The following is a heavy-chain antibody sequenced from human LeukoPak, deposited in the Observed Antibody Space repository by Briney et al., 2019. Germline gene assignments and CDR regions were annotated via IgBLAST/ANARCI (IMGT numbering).Heavy chain of an antibody. J-gene: IGHJ5*02. CDR1: GFTFSSYG. Sequence: GGSLRLSCAASGFTFSSYGMSWVRQAPGKGLEWVSAISGSGGSTYYADSVKGRFTISRDNSKNTLYLQMNSLRAEDTAVYHCAKGGVGSGTQRGWFDPWGQGTLVTVSS. CDR2: ISGSGGST. V-gene: IGHV3-23*01. CDR3: AKGGVGSGTQRGWFDP. D-gene: IGHD3-10*01.